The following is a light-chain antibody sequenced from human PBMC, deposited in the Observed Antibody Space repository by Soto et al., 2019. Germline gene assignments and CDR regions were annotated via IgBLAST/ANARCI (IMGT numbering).Light chain of an antibody. J-gene: IGKJ4*01. Sequence: ENVLTQSPGTLSLSPGERATLSCRASQSVGSNYFAWYQQKPGQAPRLFIYGISNRATGVPDGFSGSGSGTDFTVTISRLEPEDFAVYYCQQYGSYPLTFGGGTKVEIK. CDR3: QQYGSYPLT. V-gene: IGKV3-20*01. CDR2: GIS. CDR1: QSVGSNY.